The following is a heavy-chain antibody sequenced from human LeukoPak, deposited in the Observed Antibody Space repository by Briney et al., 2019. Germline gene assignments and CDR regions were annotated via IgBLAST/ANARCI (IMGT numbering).Heavy chain of an antibody. J-gene: IGHJ3*02. CDR3: ARLYYDILTGLLGAFDI. Sequence: SETLSLTCTVSGGSISSGDYYWSWIRQPPGKGLEWIGYMYYSGSTYYNPSLKSRATISIDTSKNQFSLKLSSVTAADTAVYYCARLYYDILTGLLGAFDIWGQGTMVTVSS. CDR1: GGSISSGDYY. V-gene: IGHV4-30-4*01. CDR2: MYYSGST. D-gene: IGHD3-9*01.